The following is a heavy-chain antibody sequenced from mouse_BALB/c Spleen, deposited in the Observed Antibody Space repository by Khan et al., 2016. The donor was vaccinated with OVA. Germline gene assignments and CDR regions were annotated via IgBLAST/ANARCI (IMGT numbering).Heavy chain of an antibody. CDR2: IYPDDGDT. J-gene: IGHJ2*01. V-gene: IGHV1-87*01. CDR1: GYTFTSYC. CDR3: ASYGYDDFDY. Sequence: QVQLKESGADLVRPGASVKLSCKSSGYTFTSYCMQWVQQRPGQALEWIGAIYPDDGDTRYSQKFKGKATLTADKSSSTAYMQLSSLASEDAAAYYCASYGYDDFDYWGQGTTVTVSS. D-gene: IGHD2-14*01.